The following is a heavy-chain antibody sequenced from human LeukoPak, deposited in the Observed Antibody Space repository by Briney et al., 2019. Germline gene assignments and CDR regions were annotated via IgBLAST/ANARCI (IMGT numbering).Heavy chain of an antibody. CDR1: GSSFTSYG. D-gene: IGHD6-13*01. V-gene: IGHV5-51*01. CDR3: ARLPRYSSSQVYYYGMDV. CDR2: IYPGDSDT. J-gene: IGHJ6*04. Sequence: GASLKISFKGSGSSFTSYGIGWGRPMPGKGLEWMGIIYPGDSDTSYSPSFQGQVTISADKSISTAYLQWSSLKASDTAMYYCARLPRYSSSQVYYYGMDVWGKGTTVTVSS.